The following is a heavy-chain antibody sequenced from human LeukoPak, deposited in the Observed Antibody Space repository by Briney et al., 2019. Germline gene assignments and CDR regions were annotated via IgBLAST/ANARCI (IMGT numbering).Heavy chain of an antibody. D-gene: IGHD3-16*01. J-gene: IGHJ6*02. Sequence: GESLKISCKGSAYRFSSYWIHWVRQMPGKGLEWMGIIDPRDSDIRYSPSFQGQVTISADKSTSTAYLQWSSLKASDTAIYYCARGVSDYYGMDVWGQGPRSSSP. CDR2: IDPRDSDI. CDR3: ARGVSDYYGMDV. V-gene: IGHV5-51*01. CDR1: AYRFSSYW.